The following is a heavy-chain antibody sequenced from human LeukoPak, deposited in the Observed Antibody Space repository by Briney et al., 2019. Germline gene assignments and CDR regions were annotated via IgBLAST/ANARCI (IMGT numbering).Heavy chain of an antibody. CDR2: ISGNKGDT. J-gene: IGHJ3*02. CDR3: ARGSYGEVAFDI. V-gene: IGHV1-18*04. Sequence: ASVKVSCKASGYPFTSFGISWVRQAPGQGLEWMGCISGNKGDTIYAQKVQGRVTMTTDRSTSTTHMELRSLRSDDTAVYYCARGSYGEVAFDIWGQGTMVTVSS. CDR1: GYPFTSFG. D-gene: IGHD4-17*01.